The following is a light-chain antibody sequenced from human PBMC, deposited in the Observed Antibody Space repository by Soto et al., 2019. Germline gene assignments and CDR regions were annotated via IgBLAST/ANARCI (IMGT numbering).Light chain of an antibody. Sequence: EIVMTQSPATLSVSPGERATLSCRASQSVSSNLAWYQQKPGQAPRLLIYGASTRATGIPARFSGSRSGTEFTLTISSLQSEDFAVYYCQQYNNWPYTFGQGTKLGIK. V-gene: IGKV3-15*01. CDR1: QSVSSN. CDR2: GAS. J-gene: IGKJ2*01. CDR3: QQYNNWPYT.